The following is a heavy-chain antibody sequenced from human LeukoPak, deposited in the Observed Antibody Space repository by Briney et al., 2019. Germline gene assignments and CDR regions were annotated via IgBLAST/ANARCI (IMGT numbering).Heavy chain of an antibody. CDR2: IYTTGST. V-gene: IGHV4-4*07. CDR1: GGSIGSFY. CDR3: ARGRPNTSVLDY. J-gene: IGHJ4*02. Sequence: SETLSLTCTVSGGSIGSFYWSWIRQPAGKGLEWIGHIYTTGSTNYNPSLKSRVTMSVGTSNSQFSLRLRFVTAADTAVYYCARGRPNTSVLDYWGQGNLVSVSS. D-gene: IGHD2-2*02.